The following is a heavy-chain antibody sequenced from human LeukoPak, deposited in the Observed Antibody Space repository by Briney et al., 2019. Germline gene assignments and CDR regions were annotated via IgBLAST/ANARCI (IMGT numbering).Heavy chain of an antibody. V-gene: IGHV3-74*01. CDR3: ARDEPTVTTGPPVGS. D-gene: IGHD4-17*01. CDR1: GFTFETYW. CDR2: ISGDGSTT. Sequence: PGVSLRLSCAASGFTFETYWMHWVRQAPGKGLVWVSCISGDGSTTNYADSVKGRFTISRDNAKNTLYLQMNSLSAEDTAVYYCARDEPTVTTGPPVGSWGQGTLVTVSS. J-gene: IGHJ5*02.